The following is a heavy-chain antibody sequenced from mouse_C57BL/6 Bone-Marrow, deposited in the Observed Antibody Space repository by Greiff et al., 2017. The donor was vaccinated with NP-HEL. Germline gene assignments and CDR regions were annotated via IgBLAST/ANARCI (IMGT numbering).Heavy chain of an antibody. CDR1: GYTFTSYL. J-gene: IGHJ2*01. D-gene: IGHD1-1*01. Sequence: QVQLQQPGAELVKPGASVKLSCKASGYTFTSYLMHWVKQRPGRGLEWIGRIDPNSGGTKYNEKFKSKATLTVDKPSSTAYMQLNSLTSGDSAVYYCARYYSGSSSFDYWGQGTTLTVSS. V-gene: IGHV1-72*01. CDR2: IDPNSGGT. CDR3: ARYYSGSSSFDY.